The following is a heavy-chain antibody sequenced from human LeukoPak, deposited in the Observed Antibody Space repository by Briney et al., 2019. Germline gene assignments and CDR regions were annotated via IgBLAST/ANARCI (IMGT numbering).Heavy chain of an antibody. Sequence: GGSLRLSCAASGFTFSSYAMSWVRQAPGKGLEWVSAISHSGGSTYDADSVKGRFTISRDKSKNTLYLQMNSLRAEDTAVYYCAKDTSIGRYCTNGVCSPFDYWGQGTLVTVSS. V-gene: IGHV3-23*01. CDR1: GFTFSSYA. CDR3: AKDTSIGRYCTNGVCSPFDY. D-gene: IGHD2-8*01. CDR2: ISHSGGST. J-gene: IGHJ4*02.